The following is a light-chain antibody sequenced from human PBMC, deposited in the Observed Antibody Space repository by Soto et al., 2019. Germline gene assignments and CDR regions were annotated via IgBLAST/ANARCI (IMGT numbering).Light chain of an antibody. CDR3: SSYTSQSTVV. CDR1: SSDVGGYNY. J-gene: IGLJ3*02. Sequence: QPVLTQPASVSGSPGQSIAISCTGTSSDVGGYNYVSWYQQPPGKAPKLIIYDVSDRPSGVSNRFSGSKSGNTASLTISGLQADDEADYYCSSYTSQSTVVFGGGTKVTVL. CDR2: DVS. V-gene: IGLV2-14*01.